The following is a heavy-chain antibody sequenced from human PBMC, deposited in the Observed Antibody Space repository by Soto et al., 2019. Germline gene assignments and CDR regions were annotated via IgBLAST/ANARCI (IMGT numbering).Heavy chain of an antibody. Sequence: QVQLQESGPGLVKSSQTLSLTCTVAGGAISRGDYYWSWIRQPPGKGLEWIGYIYYSGSTYYNPSLKSRVTISVDTSKNQFSLKLSSVTAADTAVYYCARAQGSGFLVSWGQGTLVTVCS. CDR1: GGAISRGDYY. CDR2: IYYSGST. J-gene: IGHJ4*02. CDR3: ARAQGSGFLVS. D-gene: IGHD3-10*01. V-gene: IGHV4-30-4*01.